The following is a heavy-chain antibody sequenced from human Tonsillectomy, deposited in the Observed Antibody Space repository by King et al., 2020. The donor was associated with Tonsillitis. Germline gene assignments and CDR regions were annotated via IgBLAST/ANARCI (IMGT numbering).Heavy chain of an antibody. CDR3: ARGYCSSTSCSSYYMDV. Sequence: QVQLVQSGAEVKKPGSSVKVSCKASGGTFGSYAISWVRQAPGQGLEWMGGIIPIFGTANYAQNFQGRVTITADESTSTAYMELSSLRSEDTAVYYCARGYCSSTSCSSYYMDVWGKGTTVTVSS. J-gene: IGHJ6*03. D-gene: IGHD2-2*01. CDR1: GGTFGSYA. V-gene: IGHV1-69*01. CDR2: IIPIFGTA.